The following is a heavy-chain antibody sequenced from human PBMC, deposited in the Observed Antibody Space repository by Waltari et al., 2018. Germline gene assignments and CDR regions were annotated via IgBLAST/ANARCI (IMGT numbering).Heavy chain of an antibody. V-gene: IGHV1-69*08. Sequence: QVQLVQSGAEVKKPGSSVKVSCKASGGTFSSYAISWVRQAAGQGREWMGRIIPFFGTANYEQKFEGRVTMTADKSTSAAYMGLSSLRCEDRAVYYCARHSVLPWVREAFDIWGQGTMVTVSS. CDR2: IIPFFGTA. CDR1: GGTFSSYA. D-gene: IGHD3-10*01. CDR3: ARHSVLPWVREAFDI. J-gene: IGHJ3*02.